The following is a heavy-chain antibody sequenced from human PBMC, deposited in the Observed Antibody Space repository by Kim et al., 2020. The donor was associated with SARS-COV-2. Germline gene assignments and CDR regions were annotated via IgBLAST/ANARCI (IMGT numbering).Heavy chain of an antibody. Sequence: GGSLRLSCAASGFTFSSYAMSWVRQAPGKGLEWVSAISGSGGSTYYADSVKGRFTISRDNSKNTLYLQMNSLRAEDTAVYYCAENYYGSGSYYKWYYYYGMDVWGQGTTVTVSS. J-gene: IGHJ6*02. D-gene: IGHD3-10*01. CDR2: ISGSGGST. CDR3: AENYYGSGSYYKWYYYYGMDV. CDR1: GFTFSSYA. V-gene: IGHV3-23*01.